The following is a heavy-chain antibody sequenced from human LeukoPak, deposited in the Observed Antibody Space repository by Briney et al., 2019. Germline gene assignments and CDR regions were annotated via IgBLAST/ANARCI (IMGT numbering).Heavy chain of an antibody. Sequence: ASVKVSCKASGGTFSSYAISWVRQAPGQGLEWMGWISAYNGNTNYAQKLQGRVTMTTDTSTSTAYMELRSLRSDDTAVYYCARVMITFGGVIVMPFDYWGQGTLVTVSS. CDR3: ARVMITFGGVIVMPFDY. CDR2: ISAYNGNT. CDR1: GGTFSSYA. D-gene: IGHD3-16*02. J-gene: IGHJ4*02. V-gene: IGHV1-18*01.